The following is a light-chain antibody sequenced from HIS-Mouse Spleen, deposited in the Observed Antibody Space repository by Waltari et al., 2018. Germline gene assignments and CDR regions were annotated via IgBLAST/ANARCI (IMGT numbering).Light chain of an antibody. CDR1: ALPKKY. CDR3: YSTDSSGNHRV. J-gene: IGLJ2*01. Sequence: SYELTQPPSVSVSPGQTARITCSGDALPKKYAYWYQQKSGQAPVLVIYEDSKRPSGIPGGFAGSRSGPMATLTITGAQVEDEADYYCYSTDSSGNHRVFGGGTKLTVL. V-gene: IGLV3-10*01. CDR2: EDS.